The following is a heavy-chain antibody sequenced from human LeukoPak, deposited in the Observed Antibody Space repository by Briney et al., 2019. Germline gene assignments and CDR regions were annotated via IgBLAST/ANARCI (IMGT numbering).Heavy chain of an antibody. D-gene: IGHD2-15*01. J-gene: IGHJ4*02. Sequence: SGGSLRLSCAASGFTFSSYSMNWVRQAPGKGLEWVSSISSSSSYIYYADSVKGRFTISRDNAKNSLYLQMNSLRAEDTAVYYCARDLGVVAADIDYWGQGTLVTVSS. CDR2: ISSSSSYI. CDR1: GFTFSSYS. V-gene: IGHV3-21*01. CDR3: ARDLGVVAADIDY.